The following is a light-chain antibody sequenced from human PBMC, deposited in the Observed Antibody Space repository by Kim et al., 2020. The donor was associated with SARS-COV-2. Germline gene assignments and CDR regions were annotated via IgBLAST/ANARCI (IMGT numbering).Light chain of an antibody. Sequence: GQPIPISCTGTSSDVGGYNYVSWYQQHPGKAPKLMIYDVSKRPSGVSNRFSGSKSGNTDSLTISGLQAEDEADYYCSSYTSSSTYVFGTGTKVTVL. J-gene: IGLJ1*01. CDR1: SSDVGGYNY. CDR3: SSYTSSSTYV. CDR2: DVS. V-gene: IGLV2-14*04.